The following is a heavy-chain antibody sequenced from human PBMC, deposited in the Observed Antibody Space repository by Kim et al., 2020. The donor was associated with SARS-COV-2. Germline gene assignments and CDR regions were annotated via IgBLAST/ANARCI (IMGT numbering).Heavy chain of an antibody. J-gene: IGHJ2*01. V-gene: IGHV3-74*01. Sequence: RFTISRDNAKNTLYLQMNSLRAEDTAVYYCARAAVDPRYFDWFKNWYFDLWGRGTLVTVSS. D-gene: IGHD3-9*01. CDR3: ARAAVDPRYFDWFKNWYFDL.